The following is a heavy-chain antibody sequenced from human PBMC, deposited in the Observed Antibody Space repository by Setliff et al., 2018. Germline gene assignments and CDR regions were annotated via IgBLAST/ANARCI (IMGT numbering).Heavy chain of an antibody. V-gene: IGHV3-74*01. CDR1: GFTFRNYY. D-gene: IGHD6-13*01. Sequence: GGSLRLSCAASGFTFRNYYMHWVRQVPGKGLMWVSYINGDGSITSYADSVRGRFTISRDSSKNTLYLQMNSLRLEDTAVYYCLVAYTSSWYSSGFDPWGQGTLVTVSS. CDR2: INGDGSIT. J-gene: IGHJ5*02. CDR3: LVAYTSSWYSSGFDP.